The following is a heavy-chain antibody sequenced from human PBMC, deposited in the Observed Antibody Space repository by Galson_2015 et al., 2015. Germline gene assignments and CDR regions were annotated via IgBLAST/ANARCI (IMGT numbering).Heavy chain of an antibody. D-gene: IGHD3-3*01. V-gene: IGHV1-69*13. CDR3: ARGSDFWSGYHHPRYHYYYMDV. J-gene: IGHJ6*03. Sequence: SVKVSCKASGGTFSSYAISWVRQAPGQGLEWMGGIIPIFGTANYAQKFQGRVTITADESTSTAYMELSSLRSEDTAVYHCARGSDFWSGYHHPRYHYYYMDVWGKGTTVTVSS. CDR1: GGTFSSYA. CDR2: IIPIFGTA.